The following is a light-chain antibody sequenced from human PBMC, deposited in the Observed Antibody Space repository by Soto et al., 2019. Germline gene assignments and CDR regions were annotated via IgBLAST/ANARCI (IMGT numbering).Light chain of an antibody. CDR3: QQYNSYSLFT. J-gene: IGKJ3*01. CDR1: ESVSSTY. CDR2: GAS. V-gene: IGKV3-20*01. Sequence: EIVLTQSPGTLSLSPGDRATLSCRASESVSSTYLAWYQQKPGPAPRLLIYGASSRASGIPDRFSGSGSGTEFTLTISSLQPDDFATYCCQQYNSYSLFTFGPGTKVDIK.